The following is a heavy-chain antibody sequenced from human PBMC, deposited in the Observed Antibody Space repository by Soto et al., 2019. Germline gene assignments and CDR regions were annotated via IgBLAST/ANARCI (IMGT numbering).Heavy chain of an antibody. CDR1: GYSFTSYY. CDR3: AREMIGTYTGMDV. Sequence: QVQLVQSGAVVKKPGASVKVSCKASGYSFTSYYIHWLRQAPGQGREWMGVINGRSGSTTYAQKCQDRVTMTRDTSPSTVYMDLSSLRSDDTAMYYCAREMIGTYTGMDVWGQGTTVSVSS. V-gene: IGHV1-46*01. D-gene: IGHD1-1*01. CDR2: INGRSGST. J-gene: IGHJ6*02.